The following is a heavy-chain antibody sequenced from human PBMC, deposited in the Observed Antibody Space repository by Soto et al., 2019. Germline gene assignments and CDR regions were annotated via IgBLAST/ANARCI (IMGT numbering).Heavy chain of an antibody. CDR2: IIPIFGTA. V-gene: IGHV1-69*06. Sequence: QVQLVQSGAEVKKPGSSVKVSCKASGGTFSSYAISWVRQAPGQGLEWMGGIIPIFGTANYAQKFQGRVTITADKSTSTAYMELSRLRSEDTAVYYCARYPQYCSSTSCYYFDYWGQGTLVTVSS. J-gene: IGHJ4*02. CDR3: ARYPQYCSSTSCYYFDY. D-gene: IGHD2-2*01. CDR1: GGTFSSYA.